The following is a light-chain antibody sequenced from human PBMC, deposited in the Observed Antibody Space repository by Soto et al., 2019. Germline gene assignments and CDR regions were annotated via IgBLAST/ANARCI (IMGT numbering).Light chain of an antibody. V-gene: IGLV2-11*01. CDR1: SSDVGAYIY. CDR3: CSYAGSYTHV. J-gene: IGLJ1*01. CDR2: DVI. Sequence: QSALAQPRSVSGSPGQSVTFSCTGTSSDVGAYIYVSWYQQHPGKAPKLIIYDVIKRPSGVPDRFSGSKSGNTASLTISGLQAEDEADYYCCSYAGSYTHVFGTGTKATV.